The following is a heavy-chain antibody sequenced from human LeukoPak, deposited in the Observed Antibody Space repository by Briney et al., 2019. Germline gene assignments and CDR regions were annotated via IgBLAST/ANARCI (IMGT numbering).Heavy chain of an antibody. D-gene: IGHD4-23*01. CDR1: GYTLTELS. J-gene: IGHJ4*02. CDR2: ISAYNGNT. Sequence: GASVKVSCKVSGYTLTELSMHWVRQAPGQGLGWMGWISAYNGNTNYAQKLQGRVTMTTDTSTSTAYMELRSLRSDDTAVYYCARGGITPFDYWGQGTLVTVSS. CDR3: ARGGITPFDY. V-gene: IGHV1-18*01.